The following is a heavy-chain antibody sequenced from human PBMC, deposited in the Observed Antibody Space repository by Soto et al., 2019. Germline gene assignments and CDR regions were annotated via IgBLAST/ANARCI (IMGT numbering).Heavy chain of an antibody. V-gene: IGHV5-51*01. CDR3: ARGVGTYYYDSSGTHGVFGMDV. CDR2: IYPGDSDT. D-gene: IGHD3-22*01. CDR1: GYSFTSYW. J-gene: IGHJ6*02. Sequence: GESLKISCKGSGYSFTSYWIGWVRQMPGKGLEWMGIIYPGDSDTRYSPSFQGQVTILADKSISTAYLQWSSLKASDTAMYYCARGVGTYYYDSSGTHGVFGMDVWGQGTTVTVSS.